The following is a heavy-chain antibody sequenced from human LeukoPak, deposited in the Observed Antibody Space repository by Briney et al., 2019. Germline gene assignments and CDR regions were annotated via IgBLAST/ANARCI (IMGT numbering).Heavy chain of an antibody. CDR1: GITFSDHY. CDR3: ARDRVYCSGGSCYSLGFDP. V-gene: IGHV3-72*01. J-gene: IGHJ5*02. CDR2: TRNKANSYTT. D-gene: IGHD2-15*01. Sequence: GGSLRLSCAASGITFSDHYMNWVRQAPGKGLESVGRTRNKANSYTTEYAASVKGRFTISRDDSKNSLYLQMNSLKTEDTAVYYCARDRVYCSGGSCYSLGFDPWGQGTLVTVSS.